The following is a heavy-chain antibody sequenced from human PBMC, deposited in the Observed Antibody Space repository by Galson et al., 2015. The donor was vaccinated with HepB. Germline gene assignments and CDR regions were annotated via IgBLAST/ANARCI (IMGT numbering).Heavy chain of an antibody. D-gene: IGHD3-16*01. J-gene: IGHJ4*02. CDR1: GYTFTKHA. V-gene: IGHV1-3*01. CDR2: INGGTGEA. Sequence: SVKVSCKASGYTFTKHAMHWVRQAPGERLEWMGWINGGTGEAKYSLKFQGRVTITRDTSTNTAYMDMSSLTSEDTAIYYCAKSYLLFGVDYWGQGTLVTVSS. CDR3: AKSYLLFGVDY.